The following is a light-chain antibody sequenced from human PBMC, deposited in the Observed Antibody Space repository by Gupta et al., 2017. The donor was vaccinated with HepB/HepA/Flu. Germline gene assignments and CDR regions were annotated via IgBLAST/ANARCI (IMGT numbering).Light chain of an antibody. V-gene: IGKV1-39*01. Sequence: DIQMTQSPSSLSASVGDRVTITCRASQSISRYLNWYQQKPGKAPNLLIYTTSSLQSGVASRFSGSGSGTDFTLTISRLQPEDFATYFCLQSSSTPWTFGQGTKVEIK. CDR3: LQSSSTPWT. CDR1: QSISRY. J-gene: IGKJ1*01. CDR2: TTS.